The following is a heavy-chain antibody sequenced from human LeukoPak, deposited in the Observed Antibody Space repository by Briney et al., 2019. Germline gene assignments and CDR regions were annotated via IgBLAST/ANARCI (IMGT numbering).Heavy chain of an antibody. D-gene: IGHD3-10*01. J-gene: IGHJ3*02. Sequence: GGSLRLSCAVSGFTFSDYWVTWVRQTPGKGLEFVANINRDGSVKNYVDSVKGRFTISRDNAKNSLYLQMNSLRAEDTAVYYCARGSLRGAGAFDIWGQGTMVTVSS. CDR1: GFTFSDYW. CDR2: INRDGSVK. V-gene: IGHV3-7*01. CDR3: ARGSLRGAGAFDI.